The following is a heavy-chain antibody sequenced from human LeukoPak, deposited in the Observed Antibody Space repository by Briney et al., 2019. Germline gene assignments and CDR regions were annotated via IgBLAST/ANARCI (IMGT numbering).Heavy chain of an antibody. J-gene: IGHJ5*02. CDR2: IYASGST. CDR1: GDSISSYY. CDR3: ARKAVPGNWFDP. Sequence: PSETLSLTCTVSGDSISSYYWSWIRQPAGKGLEWIGRIYASGSTNYNPSLKSRVTMSLDTSKNQFSLNLSSVTAADTAVYYCARKAVPGNWFDPWGQGTLVTVSS. V-gene: IGHV4-4*07. D-gene: IGHD4-17*01.